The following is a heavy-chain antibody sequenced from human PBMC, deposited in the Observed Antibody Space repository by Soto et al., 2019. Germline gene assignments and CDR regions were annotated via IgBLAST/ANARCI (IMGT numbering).Heavy chain of an antibody. V-gene: IGHV3-30*03. Sequence: GGSLRLSCVASGFTFSSYAMHWVRQAPGKALEWVAIMSYDGNNQYYADSVKGRFTISRDNFKNTLYLQMNSLRAEDTAVYYCARLLWSHSNWFDPWGQGTLVTVSS. CDR1: GFTFSSYA. D-gene: IGHD3-10*01. J-gene: IGHJ5*02. CDR2: MSYDGNNQ. CDR3: ARLLWSHSNWFDP.